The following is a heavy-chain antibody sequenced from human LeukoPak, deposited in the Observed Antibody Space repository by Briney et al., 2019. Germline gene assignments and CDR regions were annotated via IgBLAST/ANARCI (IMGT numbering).Heavy chain of an antibody. Sequence: GGSLRLSCAASGFTFSSYGMHWVRQAPVKGLEWVAVIWHDGSNKYYADSVKGRFTISRDNSKNTLYLQMNSLRAEDTAVYYCARADPTVTNFDYWGQGTLVTVSS. CDR3: ARADPTVTNFDY. CDR1: GFTFSSYG. V-gene: IGHV3-33*01. J-gene: IGHJ4*02. D-gene: IGHD4-17*01. CDR2: IWHDGSNK.